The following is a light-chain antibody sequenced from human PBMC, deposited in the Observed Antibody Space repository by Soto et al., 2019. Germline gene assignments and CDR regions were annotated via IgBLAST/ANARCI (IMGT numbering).Light chain of an antibody. Sequence: DIQMTQSPSSLSASVGDRVTITCRASQSISTYLNWYQQKPGKAPKLLIYGASTLQSGVPSGFSGSGSGTDFTLTISSLQPEDFATYYCQKSYTTPRTFGQGTKLEIK. V-gene: IGKV1-39*01. CDR3: QKSYTTPRT. J-gene: IGKJ2*01. CDR1: QSISTY. CDR2: GAS.